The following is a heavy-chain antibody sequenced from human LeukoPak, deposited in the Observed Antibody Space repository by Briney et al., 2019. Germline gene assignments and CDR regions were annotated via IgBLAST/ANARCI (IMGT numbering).Heavy chain of an antibody. CDR1: GDSVSSNSAA. V-gene: IGHV6-1*01. CDR2: TYYRSKWYN. D-gene: IGHD3-16*02. J-gene: IGHJ4*02. Sequence: SQTLSLTCAISGDSVSSNSAAWNWIRQSPSRGLEWLGRTYYRSKWYNDYAVSVKSRITINPDTSKNQLSLQLNSVTPEDTAVYYCARDEWYYDYVWGSYRFSYFDYWGQGTLVTVSS. CDR3: ARDEWYYDYVWGSYRFSYFDY.